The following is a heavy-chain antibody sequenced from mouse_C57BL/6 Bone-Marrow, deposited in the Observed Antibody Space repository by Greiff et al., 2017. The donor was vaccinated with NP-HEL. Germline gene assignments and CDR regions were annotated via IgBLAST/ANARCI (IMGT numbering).Heavy chain of an antibody. Sequence: EVKLVESGPGLVKPSQSLSLTCSVTGYSITSGYYWNWIRQFPGNKLEWMGYISYDGSNNYNPSLKNRISITRDTSKNQFFLKLNSVTTEDTATYYCARGGITTVVAPYYFDYWGQGTTLTVSS. D-gene: IGHD1-1*01. CDR1: GYSITSGYY. V-gene: IGHV3-6*01. J-gene: IGHJ2*01. CDR3: ARGGITTVVAPYYFDY. CDR2: ISYDGSN.